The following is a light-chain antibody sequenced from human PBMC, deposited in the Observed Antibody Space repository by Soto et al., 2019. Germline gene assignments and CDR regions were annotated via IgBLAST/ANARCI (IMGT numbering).Light chain of an antibody. V-gene: IGLV2-14*03. Sequence: QSALTQPASVSGSPGQSITISCTGTSSDIGGYNYVSWYQQHPGKAPQLMIYDVSNRPSGVSTRFAGSKSGNTASLTISGLQAEDEAVYYGCSYTTTSTLGYVFGTGTKVTVL. J-gene: IGLJ1*01. CDR1: SSDIGGYNY. CDR2: DVS. CDR3: CSYTTTSTLGYV.